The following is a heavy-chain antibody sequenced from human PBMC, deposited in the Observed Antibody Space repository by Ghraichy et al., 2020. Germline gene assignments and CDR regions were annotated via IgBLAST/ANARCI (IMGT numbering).Heavy chain of an antibody. V-gene: IGHV4-4*07. CDR1: GGSISSYY. J-gene: IGHJ6*02. Sequence: SETLSLTCTVSGGSISSYYWSWIRQPAGKGLEWIGRIYTSGSTNYNPSLKSRVTMSVDTSKNQFSLKLSSVTAADTAVYYCARGWGLWFGVGYYYYYGMDVWGQGTTVTVSS. CDR2: IYTSGST. CDR3: ARGWGLWFGVGYYYYYGMDV. D-gene: IGHD3-10*01.